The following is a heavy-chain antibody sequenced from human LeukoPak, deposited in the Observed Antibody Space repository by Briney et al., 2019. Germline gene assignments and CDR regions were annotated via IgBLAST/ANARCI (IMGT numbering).Heavy chain of an antibody. CDR2: INSSGGST. CDR1: GYTFTSYY. D-gene: IGHD3-3*01. CDR3: ASPDLWSGRPSLRDAFDI. V-gene: IGHV1-46*01. Sequence: ASVKVSCKASGYTFTSYYMHWVRQAPGQGLEWMGIINSSGGSTSYAQKFQGRVTMTRDTSTSTVYMELSSLRAEDTAVYYCASPDLWSGRPSLRDAFDIWGQGTMATVSS. J-gene: IGHJ3*02.